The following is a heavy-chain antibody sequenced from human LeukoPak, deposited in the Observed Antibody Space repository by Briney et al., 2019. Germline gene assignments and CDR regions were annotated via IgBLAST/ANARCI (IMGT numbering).Heavy chain of an antibody. D-gene: IGHD3-22*01. CDR2: ISHGGST. V-gene: IGHV4-4*02. CDR1: GGSISSSNW. J-gene: IGHJ4*02. CDR3: ARGAHYYDTSGYLMPLNY. Sequence: SGTLSLTCDVSGGSISSSNWWSWVRQPPGKGLEWIGEISHGGSTNYNASLKSRVTISVDKSENQFSLKMSSVTAADTAVYYCARGAHYYDTSGYLMPLNYWGQGTLVTVSS.